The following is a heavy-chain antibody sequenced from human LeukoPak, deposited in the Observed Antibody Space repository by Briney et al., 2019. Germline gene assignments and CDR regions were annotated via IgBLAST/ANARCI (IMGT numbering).Heavy chain of an antibody. CDR2: INPNNGDT. D-gene: IGHD2-15*01. Sequence: ASVKVSCKASGYTFIDYSIHWVRQAPGQGLEWMGEINPNNGDTNFAPEFQGRVTMTRDTSITTAFMELSSLRCADTAIYYCATHCSGAACFDYWGQGTLVTVSS. CDR1: GYTFIDYS. J-gene: IGHJ4*02. V-gene: IGHV1-2*02. CDR3: ATHCSGAACFDY.